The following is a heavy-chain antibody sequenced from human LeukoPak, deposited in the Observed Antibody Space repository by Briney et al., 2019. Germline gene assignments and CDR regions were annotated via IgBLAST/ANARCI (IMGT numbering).Heavy chain of an antibody. Sequence: GGSLRLSCAASGFTFSSYSMNWVRQAPGKGLEWVSSISSSSSYIYYADSVKGRFTISRDNAKNSLYLQMNSLRAEDTAVHYCARGMGYYDSSGYPYWGQGTLVTVSS. D-gene: IGHD3-22*01. CDR1: GFTFSSYS. CDR3: ARGMGYYDSSGYPY. J-gene: IGHJ4*02. CDR2: ISSSSSYI. V-gene: IGHV3-21*01.